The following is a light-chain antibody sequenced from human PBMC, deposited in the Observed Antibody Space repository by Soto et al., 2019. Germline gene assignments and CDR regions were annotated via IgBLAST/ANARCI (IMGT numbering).Light chain of an antibody. CDR3: AAWDDSLNGRV. V-gene: IGLV2-14*01. CDR1: ISDVGGHGY. Sequence: QSVLTQPASVSGSPGQSITISCTGTISDVGGHGYVSWYQQHPGKAPKLMIYEVTYRPSGVSDRFSGSKSGNTASLTISGLQAEDEADYYCAAWDDSLNGRVFGTGTKLTVL. J-gene: IGLJ1*01. CDR2: EVT.